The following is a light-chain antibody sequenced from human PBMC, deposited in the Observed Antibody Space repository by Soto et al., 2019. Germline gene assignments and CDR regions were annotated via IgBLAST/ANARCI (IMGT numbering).Light chain of an antibody. CDR3: QQRSNWPPIT. Sequence: EFVLTQSPGTLSLSPGERATLSCRASQSLANSFIAWYQQKPGQAPRLLIYGTSSRAAGIPERFSGSGSGTDFTPTISSLEPEDSAVYYCQQRSNWPPITFGQGTRLEIK. J-gene: IGKJ5*01. CDR1: QSLANSF. CDR2: GTS. V-gene: IGKV3D-20*02.